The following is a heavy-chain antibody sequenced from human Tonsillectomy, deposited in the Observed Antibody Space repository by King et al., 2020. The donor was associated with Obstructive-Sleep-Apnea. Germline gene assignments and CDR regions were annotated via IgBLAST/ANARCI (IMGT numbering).Heavy chain of an antibody. V-gene: IGHV3-30*02. CDR1: GFTFSSYG. CDR2: IRYDGRNK. Sequence: VQLVESGGGVVQPGGSLRLSCAASGFTFSSYGMHWVRQAPGKGLEWVAFIRYDGRNKYYADSVKGRFIISRDNSKNTLYLQMNSLKTEDTAVYYCAKGARGGIAVAVDAFDIWGQGTMVTVSS. J-gene: IGHJ3*02. CDR3: AKGARGGIAVAVDAFDI. D-gene: IGHD6-19*01.